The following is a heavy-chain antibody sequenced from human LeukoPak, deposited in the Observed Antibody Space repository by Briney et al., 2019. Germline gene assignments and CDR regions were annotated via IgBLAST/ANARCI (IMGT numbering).Heavy chain of an antibody. CDR3: ARGGLFLDN. D-gene: IGHD2-21*01. CDR1: GVSITTYY. Sequence: SETLSLTCTVSGVSITTYYWSWFRQPPGKGLEWIGYISYSGDTNHNPSLQSRITVSIDTSRNQFSLKLSSVTAADTAVYYCARGGLFLDNWGQGTLVTVCS. J-gene: IGHJ4*02. CDR2: ISYSGDT. V-gene: IGHV4-59*01.